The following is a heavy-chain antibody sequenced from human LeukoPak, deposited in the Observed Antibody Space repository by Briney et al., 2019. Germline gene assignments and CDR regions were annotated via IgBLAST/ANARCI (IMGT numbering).Heavy chain of an antibody. V-gene: IGHV6-1*01. CDR2: TYYRFTWYN. D-gene: IGHD2-2*01. CDR3: ARRLTQYDCFDP. Sequence: SQTLSLTCAIPGDSVSSNSVTWNWIRQSPSRGLEWLGRTYYRFTWYNDYAVSVRGRITVNPDTSKNQFSLHLNSVTPEDTAVYYCARRLTQYDCFDPWGQGILVTVSS. CDR1: GDSVSSNSVT. J-gene: IGHJ5*02.